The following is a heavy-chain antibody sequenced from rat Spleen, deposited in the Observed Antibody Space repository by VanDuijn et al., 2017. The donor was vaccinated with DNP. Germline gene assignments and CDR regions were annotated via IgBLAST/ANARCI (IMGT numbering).Heavy chain of an antibody. CDR3: ARWSGRLAY. J-gene: IGHJ3*01. Sequence: QVQLQQSGAELAKPGSSVKISCKTSGYTFTSYYMGWIRQTTGQGLEFVGYINTRSGSANYNEKFKGKATLTVDISSSTAFLQLSALTPDDSAVYYCARWSGRLAYWGQGTLVTVSA. V-gene: IGHV1-43*01. CDR1: GYTFTSYY. D-gene: IGHD4-2*01. CDR2: INTRSGSA.